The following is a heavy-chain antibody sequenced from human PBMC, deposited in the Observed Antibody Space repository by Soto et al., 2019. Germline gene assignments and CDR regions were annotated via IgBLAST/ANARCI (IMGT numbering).Heavy chain of an antibody. D-gene: IGHD1-1*01. J-gene: IGHJ4*02. CDR1: GFTFSIYA. CDR3: AKGDWNDVDDY. V-gene: IGHV3-23*01. Sequence: GGALRLSCAASGFTFSIYAMKWGRQAPGKGLEWVAIISDNGSSTYYADSVKGRFTISRDNSKNTLYLQMNSLRAEDTAVYYCAKGDWNDVDDYWGQGTLVTVSS. CDR2: ISDNGSST.